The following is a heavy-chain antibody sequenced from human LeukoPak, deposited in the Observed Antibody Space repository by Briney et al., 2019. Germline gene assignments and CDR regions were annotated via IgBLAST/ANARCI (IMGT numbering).Heavy chain of an antibody. V-gene: IGHV1-2*02. Sequence: GASVKVSCKASGYTFTGYYIHWVRQAPGQGLEWMGWINPNSGGTNYAQNFQGRVTMTRDTSISTAYMELSSLRSEDTAVYYCARGSGLKKVVIANDYWGQGTLVTVSS. CDR3: ARGSGLKKVVIANDY. CDR2: INPNSGGT. CDR1: GYTFTGYY. J-gene: IGHJ4*02. D-gene: IGHD3-22*01.